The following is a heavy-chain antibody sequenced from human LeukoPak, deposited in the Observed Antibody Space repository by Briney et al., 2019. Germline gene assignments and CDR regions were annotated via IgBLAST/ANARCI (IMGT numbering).Heavy chain of an antibody. D-gene: IGHD3-16*01. J-gene: IGHJ4*02. CDR2: IYYSGST. V-gene: IGHV4-59*08. Sequence: SETLSLTCTVSGGSISSYYWSWIRQPPGKGLEWIGYIYYSGSTNYNPSLKSRVTISVDTSKNQFSLKLSSVTAAVTAVYYCARRGTTFGPIDYWGQGTLVTVSS. CDR1: GGSISSYY. CDR3: ARRGTTFGPIDY.